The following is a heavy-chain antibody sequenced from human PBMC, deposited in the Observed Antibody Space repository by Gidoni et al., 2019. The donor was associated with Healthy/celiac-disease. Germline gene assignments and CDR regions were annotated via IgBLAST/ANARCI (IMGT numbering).Heavy chain of an antibody. J-gene: IGHJ5*02. CDR1: GFTFSSYS. V-gene: IGHV3-48*01. D-gene: IGHD6-19*01. CDR2: ISSSSSTI. CDR3: ARGPHPQAAVAGTGWFDP. Sequence: EVQLVESGGGLVQPGGSLRLSCAASGFTFSSYSMNWVRQAPGKGLEWVSYISSSSSTIYYADSVKGRFTISRDNAKNSLYLQMNSLRAEDTAVYYCARGPHPQAAVAGTGWFDPWGQGTLVTVSS.